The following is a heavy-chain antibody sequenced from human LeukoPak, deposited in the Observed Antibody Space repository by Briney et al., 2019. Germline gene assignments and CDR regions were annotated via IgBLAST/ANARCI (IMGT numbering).Heavy chain of an antibody. D-gene: IGHD5-18*01. V-gene: IGHV3-23*01. CDR2: ISGSGGST. Sequence: PGGSLRLSCAASGFTVSSNYMSWVRQAPGKGLEWVSAISGSGGSTYYADSVKGRFTISRDNSKNTLYLQMNSLRAEDTAVYYCAKKLWSYGPHDAFDIWGQGTWSPSLQ. CDR1: GFTVSSNY. CDR3: AKKLWSYGPHDAFDI. J-gene: IGHJ3*02.